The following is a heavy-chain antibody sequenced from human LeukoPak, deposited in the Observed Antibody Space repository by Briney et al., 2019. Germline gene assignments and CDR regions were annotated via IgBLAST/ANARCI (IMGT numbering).Heavy chain of an antibody. CDR1: GGSISSSSYY. CDR3: AREIGSRNGYNL. Sequence: PSGTLSLTCTVSGGSISSSSYYWGWIRQPPGKGLEWIGSIYYSGSTHYNPSLKSRATISVDTSKNQFSLKLSSVTAADTAEYYCAREIGSRNGYNLWGQGTLVTVSS. V-gene: IGHV4-39*02. D-gene: IGHD5-24*01. CDR2: IYYSGST. J-gene: IGHJ4*02.